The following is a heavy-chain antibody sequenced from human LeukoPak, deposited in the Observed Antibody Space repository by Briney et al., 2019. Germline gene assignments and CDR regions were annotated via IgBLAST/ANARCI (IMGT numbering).Heavy chain of an antibody. CDR1: GFTFSSYA. V-gene: IGHV3-23*01. Sequence: PGGSLRLSCAASGFTFSSYAMSWVRQAPGKGLEWVSDISGSGGSTYYADSVKGRFTISRDNSKNTLYLQMDSLRAEDTAVYYCAKPAISSRGWYYDYWGQGTLVTVSS. D-gene: IGHD6-19*01. CDR2: ISGSGGST. J-gene: IGHJ4*02. CDR3: AKPAISSRGWYYDY.